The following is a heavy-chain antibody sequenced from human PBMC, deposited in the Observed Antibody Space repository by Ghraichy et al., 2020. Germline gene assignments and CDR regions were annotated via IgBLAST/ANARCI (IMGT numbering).Heavy chain of an antibody. CDR2: IWYDGSKK. J-gene: IGHJ5*02. CDR3: ARGYWTTSSCNDRPWFDP. D-gene: IGHD2-2*01. V-gene: IGHV3-33*01. CDR1: GFTFSRFG. Sequence: GGSLRLSCAASGFTFSRFGMHWVRQAPGKGLEWVAIIWYDGSKKYYADSVKGRFTISRDNSKNTLYLQMNSLRAEDTAVYYCARGYWTTSSCNDRPWFDPWGQGTLVTVSS.